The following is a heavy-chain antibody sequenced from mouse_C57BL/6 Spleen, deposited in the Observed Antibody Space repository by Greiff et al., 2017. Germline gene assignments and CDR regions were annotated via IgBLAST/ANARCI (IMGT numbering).Heavy chain of an antibody. D-gene: IGHD2-12*01. Sequence: EVQLQQSGPGLAKPSQTLSLTCSVTGYSITSDYWNWIRKFPGNKLEYMGYRSYSGSTYYNPSLKSRISITRDTSKNQYYLQLNSVTTEDTATYYCARYSRYVPYAMDYWGQGTSVTVSS. CDR1: GYSITSDY. J-gene: IGHJ4*01. CDR3: ARYSRYVPYAMDY. V-gene: IGHV3-8*01. CDR2: RSYSGST.